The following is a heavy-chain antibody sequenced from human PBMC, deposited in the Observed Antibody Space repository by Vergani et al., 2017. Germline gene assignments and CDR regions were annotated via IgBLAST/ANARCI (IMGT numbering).Heavy chain of an antibody. D-gene: IGHD4-17*01. CDR2: IYPGDSDT. V-gene: IGHV5-51*03. CDR3: ARWPYVRTDYDLDRDAFDI. CDR1: GYNFTNYW. Sequence: EVQLVQSGAEVKKPGESLKISCKGSGYNFTNYWIAWVRQMPGKGLEWMGIIYPGDSDTRYSPSFRGQVTISADKSISTAYVQWSSLKASDTAMYYCARWPYVRTDYDLDRDAFDIWGQGTMVTVSS. J-gene: IGHJ3*02.